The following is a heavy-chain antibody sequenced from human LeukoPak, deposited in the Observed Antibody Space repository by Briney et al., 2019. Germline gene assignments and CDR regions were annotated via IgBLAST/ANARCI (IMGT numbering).Heavy chain of an antibody. CDR1: GGSISSDSYY. CDR2: VSYDGTT. CDR3: ARHLRGGSIWFDY. D-gene: IGHD6-13*01. J-gene: IGHJ4*02. V-gene: IGHV4-39*01. Sequence: SETLSLTCTVSGGSISSDSYYWGWVRQPPGKGLEWIGSVSYDGTTYYNLSLKSRVTLSVDTSKDQFSLKLSSVAAADTALYYCARHLRGGSIWFDYWGQGTLVTVSS.